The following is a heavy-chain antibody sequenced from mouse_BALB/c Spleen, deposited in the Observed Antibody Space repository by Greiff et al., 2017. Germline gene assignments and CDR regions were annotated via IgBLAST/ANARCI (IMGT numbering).Heavy chain of an antibody. V-gene: IGHV1S56*01. CDR2: IYPGNVNT. Sequence: QVQLQQSGPELVKPGASVRISCKASGYTFTSYYIHWVKQRPGQGLEWIGWIYPGNVNTKYNEKFKGKATLTADKSSSTAYMQLSSLTSEDSAVYFCARGAGNFAYWGQGTLVTVSA. CDR1: GYTFTSYY. CDR3: ARGAGNFAY. D-gene: IGHD2-1*01. J-gene: IGHJ3*01.